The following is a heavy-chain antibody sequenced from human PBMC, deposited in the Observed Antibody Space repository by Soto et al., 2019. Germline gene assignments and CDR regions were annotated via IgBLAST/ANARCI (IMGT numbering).Heavy chain of an antibody. Sequence: QVQLVESGGGLVKPGGSLRLSCAASGFTFSDYYVSWIRQAPGKGLEWVSYISSSSSYTSYADSVKGRFTISRDNAKNSLYLQMNSLGAEDTAVYYCARGGGAAADFDYWGQGTLVTVSS. D-gene: IGHD6-13*01. CDR2: ISSSSSYT. J-gene: IGHJ4*02. CDR3: ARGGGAAADFDY. CDR1: GFTFSDYY. V-gene: IGHV3-11*06.